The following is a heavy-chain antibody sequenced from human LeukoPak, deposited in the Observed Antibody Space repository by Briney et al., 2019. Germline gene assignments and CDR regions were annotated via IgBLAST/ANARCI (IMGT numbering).Heavy chain of an antibody. Sequence: ASVKVSCKGFGYTFADYFIHWVRQAPGQGLEWMGRINPNSGGTEYAPKFQGWVTMTRDTSISTGYVEVSRLISDDTAVYYCARDVTSTPNWEFDYWGQGTLVIVSP. CDR3: ARDVTSTPNWEFDY. J-gene: IGHJ4*02. D-gene: IGHD1-26*01. V-gene: IGHV1-2*04. CDR2: INPNSGGT. CDR1: GYTFADYF.